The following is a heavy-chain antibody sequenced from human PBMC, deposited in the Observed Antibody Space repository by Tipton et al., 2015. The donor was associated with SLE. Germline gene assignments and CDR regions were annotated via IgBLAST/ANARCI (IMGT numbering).Heavy chain of an antibody. V-gene: IGHV5-10-1*01. CDR2: IDPSDSYT. Sequence: QLVQSGAEVKKPGESLGISCKGSGYSFTSYWISWVRQMPGKGLEWMGRIDPSDSYTNYSPSFQGHVTISADKSISTAYLQWSSLKASDTAMYYCARRFQGGYDSSGYYVYWGQGTLVTVSS. CDR3: ARRFQGGYDSSGYYVY. J-gene: IGHJ4*02. D-gene: IGHD3-22*01. CDR1: GYSFTSYW.